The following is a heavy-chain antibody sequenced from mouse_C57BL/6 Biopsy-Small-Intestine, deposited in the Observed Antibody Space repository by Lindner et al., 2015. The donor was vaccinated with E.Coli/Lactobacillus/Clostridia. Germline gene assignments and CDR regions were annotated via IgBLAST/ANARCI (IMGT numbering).Heavy chain of an antibody. V-gene: IGHV1-42*01. CDR1: GYSFTGYY. J-gene: IGHJ4*01. D-gene: IGHD4-1*01. CDR3: ARMTNWDYAMDY. Sequence: VQLQESGPELVKPGASVKISCKASGYSFTGYYMNWVKQSPEKSLEWIGEINPSTGGTTYNQKFKAKATLTVDKSSSTAYMQLKSLTSEDSAVYYCARMTNWDYAMDYWGQGTSVTVSS. CDR2: INPSTGGT.